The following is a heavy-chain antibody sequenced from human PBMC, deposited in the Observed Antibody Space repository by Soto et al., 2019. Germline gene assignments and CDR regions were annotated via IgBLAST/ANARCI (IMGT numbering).Heavy chain of an antibody. Sequence: GASVKVSCKASGYTFTSYGISWVRQAPGQGLEWMGWISAYNGNTNYAQKLQGRVTMTTDTSTSTAYMELRSLRSDDTAVYYCARTLNYDILTGYYSTRHYFDYWGQGTLVTVSS. D-gene: IGHD3-9*01. CDR2: ISAYNGNT. V-gene: IGHV1-18*01. CDR3: ARTLNYDILTGYYSTRHYFDY. J-gene: IGHJ4*02. CDR1: GYTFTSYG.